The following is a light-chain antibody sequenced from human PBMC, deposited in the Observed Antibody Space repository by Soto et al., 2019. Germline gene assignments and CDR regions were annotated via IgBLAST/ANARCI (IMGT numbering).Light chain of an antibody. V-gene: IGLV2-8*01. CDR2: DVS. CDR1: SGDIGSYSY. CDR3: CSFAGSNNYV. Sequence: QSVLTQPASVSGSPGQSITISCTGTSGDIGSYSYVSWYQQHPGKAPKLVIYDVSKRPSGVPARFSGSKSGNTASLTVSGLQAEDEADYYCCSFAGSNNYVFGTGTKLTVL. J-gene: IGLJ1*01.